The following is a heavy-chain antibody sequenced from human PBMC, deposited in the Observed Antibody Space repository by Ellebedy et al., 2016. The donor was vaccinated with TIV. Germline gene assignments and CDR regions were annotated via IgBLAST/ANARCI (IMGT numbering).Heavy chain of an antibody. V-gene: IGHV3-7*01. J-gene: IGHJ4*02. Sequence: GGSLRLSCAASGFTFSSYWMSWVRQAQGKGLEWVAGIKQDGSAKYYLDSVTGRFTISRDNAKSSLYLQMNSLRVEDTGVYYCATQWELYDWGQGTLVTVSS. CDR1: GFTFSSYW. CDR2: IKQDGSAK. CDR3: ATQWELYD. D-gene: IGHD1-26*01.